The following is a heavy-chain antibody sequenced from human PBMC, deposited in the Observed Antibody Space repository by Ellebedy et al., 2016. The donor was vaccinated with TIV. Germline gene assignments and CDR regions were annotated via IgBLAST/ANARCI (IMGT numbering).Heavy chain of an antibody. D-gene: IGHD1-1*01. CDR2: ISPSGDST. CDR1: GYTFTRYY. V-gene: IGHV1-46*04. Sequence: ASVKVSCKASGYTFTRYYVHWVRQAPGQGLEWMGRISPSGDSTIYAQNLQGRVTVTRDTSTSTVYMELSSLRSEDTAVYYCARDGHNWNFDYWGQGTLVTVSS. J-gene: IGHJ4*02. CDR3: ARDGHNWNFDY.